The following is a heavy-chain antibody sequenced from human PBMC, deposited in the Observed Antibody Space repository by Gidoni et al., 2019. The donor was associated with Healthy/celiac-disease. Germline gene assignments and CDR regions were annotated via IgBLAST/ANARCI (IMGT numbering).Heavy chain of an antibody. CDR2: IKSKTDGGTT. J-gene: IGHJ3*02. CDR3: TTSWVLWFGELSDAFDI. CDR1: GFTFSNAW. Sequence: EVQLVESGGGLVQPGGSLRLSCAASGFTFSNAWMSWVRQAPGKGLVWGGRIKSKTDGGTTDYAAPVKGRFNISRDDSKNTLNLQMNSLKTEDTAVYYCTTSWVLWFGELSDAFDIWGQGTMVTVSA. V-gene: IGHV3-15*01. D-gene: IGHD3-10*01.